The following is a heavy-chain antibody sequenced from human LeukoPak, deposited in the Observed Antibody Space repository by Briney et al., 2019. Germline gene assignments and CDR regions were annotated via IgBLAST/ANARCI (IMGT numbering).Heavy chain of an antibody. CDR2: ISGSGVTT. J-gene: IGHJ4*02. V-gene: IGHV3-23*01. CDR3: AKDRDYYLVGFFDY. Sequence: GGSLRLSCAASEFTFSSYARSGFGQAPGRGLEWVSAISGSGVTTYYADSVKGRFTISRDNSKNTLYLQMNSLRAEDTALYYCAKDRDYYLVGFFDYWGQGTLVTVSS. CDR1: EFTFSSYA. D-gene: IGHD3-10*01.